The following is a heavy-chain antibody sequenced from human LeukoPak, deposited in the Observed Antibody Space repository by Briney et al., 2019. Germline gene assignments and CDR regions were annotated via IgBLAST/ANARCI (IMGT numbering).Heavy chain of an antibody. CDR1: GYSFTGYY. Sequence: ASVKVSCKASGYSFTGYYMHWVRQAPGQGLEWMGWINPISGGTNYAQKFQGRVTMTRDTSISTAYMELSRLRSDDTAVYYCARARPNGLLRAQDGDFDYWGQGTLVTVSS. CDR2: INPISGGT. D-gene: IGHD3-22*01. CDR3: ARARPNGLLRAQDGDFDY. V-gene: IGHV1-2*02. J-gene: IGHJ4*02.